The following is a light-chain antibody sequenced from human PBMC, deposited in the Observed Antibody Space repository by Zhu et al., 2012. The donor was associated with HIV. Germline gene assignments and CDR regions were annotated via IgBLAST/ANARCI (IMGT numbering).Light chain of an antibody. CDR3: QQYNNWPYT. CDR2: GAS. V-gene: IGKV3-15*01. CDR1: QSVSSN. Sequence: EIVLTQSPGTLSLSPGERATLSCRASQSVSSNYLAWYQQKPGQAPRLLIYGASTRATGLPARFSGSGSGTEFTLTITSMQSEDFAVYYCQQYNNWPYTFGQGTKLEIK. J-gene: IGKJ2*01.